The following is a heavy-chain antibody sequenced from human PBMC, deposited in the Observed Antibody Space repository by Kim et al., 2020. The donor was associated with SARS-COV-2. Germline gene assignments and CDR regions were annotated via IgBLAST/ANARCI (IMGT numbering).Heavy chain of an antibody. Sequence: GGTPEYAASVRGRFTMSGDDSKSTTYLQMNSLKSEDTAVYFCTRGQQLADYWGQGTLVTVSS. CDR3: TRGQQLADY. D-gene: IGHD6-13*01. J-gene: IGHJ4*02. CDR2: GGTP. V-gene: IGHV3-49*02.